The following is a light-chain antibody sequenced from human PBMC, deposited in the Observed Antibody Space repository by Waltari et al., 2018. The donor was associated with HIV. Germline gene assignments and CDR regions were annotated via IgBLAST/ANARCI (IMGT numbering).Light chain of an antibody. Sequence: IVLSQYPLTLSLSPGERATITCWASHDISTSLAWYQQKPGQSPRLLIYDASVRATDIPAMFSGSGSETDFTLTIDTVEREDSGIYYCQQRNDWLITFGQGTRLE. J-gene: IGKJ5*01. CDR3: QQRNDWLIT. CDR1: HDISTS. CDR2: DAS. V-gene: IGKV3D-11*01.